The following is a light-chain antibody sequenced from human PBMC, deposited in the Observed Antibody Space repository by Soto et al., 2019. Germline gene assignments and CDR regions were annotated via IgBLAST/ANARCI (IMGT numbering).Light chain of an antibody. CDR3: QPYNNWPLT. V-gene: IGKV4-1*01. Sequence: DIVMTQSPDSLAVSLGERATINCKSSQSVLRTSNDKNSLSWYQQKPGRPPKLLIYWASTRESGVPDRFSGSGSGTDFTLTISSLQAEDFAVYYCQPYNNWPLTFGGGTKVEIK. J-gene: IGKJ4*01. CDR2: WAS. CDR1: QSVLRTSNDKNS.